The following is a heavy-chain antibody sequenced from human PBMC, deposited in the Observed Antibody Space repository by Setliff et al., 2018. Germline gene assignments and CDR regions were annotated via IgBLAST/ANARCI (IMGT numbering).Heavy chain of an antibody. V-gene: IGHV3-53*01. CDR1: GFTLTAYD. J-gene: IGHJ4*01. CDR3: AAGVIDY. D-gene: IGHD6-13*01. CDR2: FATGGGA. Sequence: PGGSLRLSCVASGFTLTAYDMHWVRQAPGKGLEWVCAFATGGGAYYADSVRGRFTISRDNSRDTLFLLMTDLRPEDTAVYYCAAGVIDYWGQGTVVTVSS.